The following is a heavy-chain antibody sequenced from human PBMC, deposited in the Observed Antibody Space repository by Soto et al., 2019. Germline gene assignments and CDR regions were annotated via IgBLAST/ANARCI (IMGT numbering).Heavy chain of an antibody. CDR2: LVGSGDDI. J-gene: IGHJ4*02. CDR1: GFTFRYYT. D-gene: IGHD1-26*01. CDR3: AKDLRPDGRYDLDY. V-gene: IGHV3-23*01. Sequence: HPGGSLRLSCAASGFTFRYYTMNWVRQAPGKGLEWVSGLVGSGDDIYYAASVRGRFTVSRDNSKNMLFLQMNSLRAEDTAVYYCAKDLRPDGRYDLDYWGQGTLVTVSS.